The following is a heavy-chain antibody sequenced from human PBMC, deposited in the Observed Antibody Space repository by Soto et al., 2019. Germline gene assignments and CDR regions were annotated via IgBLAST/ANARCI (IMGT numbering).Heavy chain of an antibody. D-gene: IGHD3-22*01. J-gene: IGHJ4*02. CDR2: ISYSGSS. CDR3: ARGPRYLDSNGYSYGLAY. V-gene: IGHV4-59*01. Sequence: PSETLSLTCTVSGGSISSYSWTWIRQPPGKGLEWIGYISYSGSSSYTPSLKSRVTMSLDTSKNQFPLNLSSVTAADTAVYYCARGPRYLDSNGYSYGLAYWGPGTLVTVSS. CDR1: GGSISSYS.